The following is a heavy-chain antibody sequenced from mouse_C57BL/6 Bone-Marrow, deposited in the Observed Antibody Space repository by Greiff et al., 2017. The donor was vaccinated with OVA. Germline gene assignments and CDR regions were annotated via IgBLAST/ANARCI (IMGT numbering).Heavy chain of an antibody. CDR2: ILPGSGST. V-gene: IGHV1-9*01. Sequence: VQLQPSGAELMKPGASVKLSCKATGYTFTGYWIEWVKQRPGHGLEWIGEILPGSGSTNYHEKFKGKATFTADTSSNTAYMQLSSLATEDSAIYYCALYFAYWGQGTLVTVSA. CDR3: ALYFAY. J-gene: IGHJ3*01. D-gene: IGHD1-3*01. CDR1: GYTFTGYW.